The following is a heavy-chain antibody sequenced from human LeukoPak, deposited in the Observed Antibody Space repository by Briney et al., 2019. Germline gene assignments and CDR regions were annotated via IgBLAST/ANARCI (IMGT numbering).Heavy chain of an antibody. CDR3: ARDSYYDSSGYLFDY. J-gene: IGHJ4*02. CDR1: GGSFSSGSYY. V-gene: IGHV4-39*07. D-gene: IGHD3-22*01. Sequence: PSGALSLTCTVSGGSFSSGSYYWGWIRQPPGKGLEWIGSIYYIGNTYYNPSLKSRVTISVDTSKNQFSLKLSSVTAADTAVYYCARDSYYDSSGYLFDYWGQGTLVTVSS. CDR2: IYYIGNT.